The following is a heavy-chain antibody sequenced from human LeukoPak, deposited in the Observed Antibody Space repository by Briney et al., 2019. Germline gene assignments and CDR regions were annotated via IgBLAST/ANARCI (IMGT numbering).Heavy chain of an antibody. V-gene: IGHV4-59*08. Sequence: KSSETLSLTCTVSGGSISSYYWSWIRQPPGKGLEWIGYIYYSGSTNYNPSLKSRVTISVDTSKNQFSLKLSSVTAADTAVYYCARLKHSSTSPYYYGMDVWGQGTTVTVSS. CDR2: IYYSGST. CDR3: ARLKHSSTSPYYYGMDV. CDR1: GGSISSYY. J-gene: IGHJ6*02. D-gene: IGHD6-13*01.